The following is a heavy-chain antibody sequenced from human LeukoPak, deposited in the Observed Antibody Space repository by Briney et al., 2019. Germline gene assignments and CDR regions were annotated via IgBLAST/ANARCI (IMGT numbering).Heavy chain of an antibody. CDR3: AREVQLNYYMDV. D-gene: IGHD5-24*01. V-gene: IGHV1-8*03. CDR1: GYTFTSYD. Sequence: ASVKVSCKASGYTFTSYDINWVRQATGQGLEWMGWMNPNSGNTGYAQKFQGRVTITRNTSISTAYMELSSLRSEDTAVYYCAREVQLNYYMDVWGKGTTVTVSS. CDR2: MNPNSGNT. J-gene: IGHJ6*03.